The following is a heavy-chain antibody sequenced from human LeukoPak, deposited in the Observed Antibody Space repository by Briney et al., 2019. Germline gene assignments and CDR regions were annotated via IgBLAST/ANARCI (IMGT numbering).Heavy chain of an antibody. CDR3: ARHAPNSRVAFDI. CDR2: FNPGDSDI. D-gene: IGHD4/OR15-4a*01. V-gene: IGHV5-51*01. Sequence: GESLKISCKGSGYSFTSYWIGWVRQMPGKGLEWMGTFNPGDSDIRYSPSFQGQVTISVDKSISTAYLQWSSLKASDTAMYYCARHAPNSRVAFDIWGQGTMISVSS. J-gene: IGHJ3*02. CDR1: GYSFTSYW.